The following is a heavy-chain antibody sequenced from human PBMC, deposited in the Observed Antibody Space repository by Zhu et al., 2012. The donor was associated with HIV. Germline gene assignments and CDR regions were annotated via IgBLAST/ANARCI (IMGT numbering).Heavy chain of an antibody. J-gene: IGHJ5*02. CDR2: INHSGST. CDR1: GGSFSDYY. D-gene: IGHD3-10*01. Sequence: QVQLQQWGAGLLKPSETLSLTCAVYGGSFSDYYWSWIRQPPGKGLEWIGEINHSGSTNYNPSLKSRVTISVDTSKNQFSLKLSSVTAADTAVYYCSRQDRYPRVYGSGSRPWGQGTLVTVSS. CDR3: SRQDRYPRVYGSGSRP. V-gene: IGHV4-34*01.